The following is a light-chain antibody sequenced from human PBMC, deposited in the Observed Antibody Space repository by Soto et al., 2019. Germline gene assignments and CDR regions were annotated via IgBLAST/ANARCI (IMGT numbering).Light chain of an antibody. Sequence: DLPMTQSPSSLSASVGDRVTITCQASQDISNYLNWYQQKPGKAPKLLIYDASNLEAGVPSKFSGSGSGTDFTFTISSLQPEDIATYYCQQYENLPLTFGGGTKVEMK. V-gene: IGKV1-33*01. CDR1: QDISNY. J-gene: IGKJ4*01. CDR2: DAS. CDR3: QQYENLPLT.